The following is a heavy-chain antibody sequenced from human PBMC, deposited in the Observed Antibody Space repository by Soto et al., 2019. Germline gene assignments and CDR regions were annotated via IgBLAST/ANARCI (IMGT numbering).Heavy chain of an antibody. CDR2: MSPNSGNT. CDR1: GYTFTSYE. CDR3: ARNTGATINWFDP. V-gene: IGHV1-8*01. D-gene: IGHD1-26*01. J-gene: IGHJ5*02. Sequence: QVQLVQSGAEVKKPGASVKVSCKASGYTFTSYEINWVRQATGQGLEWMGWMSPNSGNTGYAQKFQGRVSMTRNTSISTAYMELSSLRSEDTAVYYCARNTGATINWFDPWGQGTQATVSS.